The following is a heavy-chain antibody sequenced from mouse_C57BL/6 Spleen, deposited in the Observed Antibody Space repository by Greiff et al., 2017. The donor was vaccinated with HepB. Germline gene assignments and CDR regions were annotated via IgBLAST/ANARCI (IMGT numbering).Heavy chain of an antibody. CDR1: GYTFTSYW. J-gene: IGHJ4*01. Sequence: QVQLQQPGAELVKPGASVKLSCKASGYTFTSYWMHWVKQRPGQGLEWIGMIHPNSGSTNYNEKFKSKATLTVDKSSSTAYMQLSSLTSEDSAVYYCARRSLTGDYAMDYWGQGTSVTVSS. V-gene: IGHV1-64*01. CDR2: IHPNSGST. D-gene: IGHD4-1*01. CDR3: ARRSLTGDYAMDY.